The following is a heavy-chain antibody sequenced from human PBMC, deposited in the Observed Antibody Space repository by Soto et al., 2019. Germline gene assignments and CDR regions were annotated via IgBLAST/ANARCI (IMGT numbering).Heavy chain of an antibody. CDR3: ARVGDMLPPGYSSIPNYYYDY. D-gene: IGHD6-13*01. J-gene: IGHJ4*02. CDR1: GGSISSGGYY. Sequence: SETLSLTCTVSGGSISSGGYYWSWIRQHPGKGLEWIGYIYYSGSTYYNPSLKSRVTISVDTSKNQFSLKLSSVTAADTAVYYCARVGDMLPPGYSSIPNYYYDYWGQGTLVTVSS. CDR2: IYYSGST. V-gene: IGHV4-31*03.